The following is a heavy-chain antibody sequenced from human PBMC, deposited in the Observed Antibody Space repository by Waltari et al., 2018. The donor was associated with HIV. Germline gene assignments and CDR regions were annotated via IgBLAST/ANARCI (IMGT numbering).Heavy chain of an antibody. Sequence: QDQLVESGGGVVQPGRSLRLSCAASGFPFSRYAMHWVRQAPGKGLEVVAVISFDGSWAYYAESVKGRFTISKDNPKNTLYLQMKSLITEDTAVYFCARDSLYSDSSGYYFRPFDMWGQGTMVTVSS. CDR2: ISFDGSWA. J-gene: IGHJ3*02. D-gene: IGHD3-22*01. CDR3: ARDSLYSDSSGYYFRPFDM. CDR1: GFPFSRYA. V-gene: IGHV3-30-3*01.